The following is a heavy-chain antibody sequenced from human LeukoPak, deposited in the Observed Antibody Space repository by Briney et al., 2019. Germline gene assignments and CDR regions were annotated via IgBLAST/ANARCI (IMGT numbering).Heavy chain of an antibody. CDR2: ISYTGSNE. CDR1: GFTFSRYW. CDR3: AKGHYDSSGYYFDY. V-gene: IGHV3-30*18. J-gene: IGHJ4*02. Sequence: GGSLRLSCAASGFTFSRYWMHWVRQAPGKGLEWVAVISYTGSNEYYPDSVKGRFTISRDNSKNTLYLQMNSLRAEDTAVYYCAKGHYDSSGYYFDYWGQGTLVTVSS. D-gene: IGHD3-22*01.